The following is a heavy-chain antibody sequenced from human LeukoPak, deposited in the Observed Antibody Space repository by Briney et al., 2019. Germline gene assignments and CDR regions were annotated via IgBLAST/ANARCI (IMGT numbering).Heavy chain of an antibody. V-gene: IGHV3-23*01. J-gene: IGHJ4*02. Sequence: GGSLRLSCAASGFTFSSYGMSWVRQAPGKGLEWVSAITATSSSTHDADSVQGRFTISRDNSKNTLYLQMNSLRPEDTAIYYCAMLFESGTYNNFFHYWGQGTLVTVFS. CDR3: AMLFESGTYNNFFHY. CDR2: ITATSSST. D-gene: IGHD3-10*01. CDR1: GFTFSSYG.